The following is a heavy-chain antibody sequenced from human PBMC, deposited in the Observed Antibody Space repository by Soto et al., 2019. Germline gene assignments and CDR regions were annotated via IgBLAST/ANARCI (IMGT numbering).Heavy chain of an antibody. Sequence: QVQLVQSGAEVKKPGSSVKVTCKASGGTFSSYAISWVRQAPGQGLEWMGGMIPIFGTANYAQKFQGRVTITADESTSTAYMELSSLRSEDTAVYYCARVLDYGGNSGYFDLWGRGTLVTVSS. V-gene: IGHV1-69*12. CDR3: ARVLDYGGNSGYFDL. J-gene: IGHJ2*01. CDR1: GGTFSSYA. CDR2: MIPIFGTA. D-gene: IGHD4-17*01.